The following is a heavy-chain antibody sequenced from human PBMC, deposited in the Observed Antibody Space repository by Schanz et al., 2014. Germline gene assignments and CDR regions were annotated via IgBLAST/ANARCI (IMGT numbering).Heavy chain of an antibody. D-gene: IGHD2-2*01. Sequence: EVQLVESGGGLVKPGRSLRLSCTASGFTFGDYAMSWFRQAPGKGLEWVGFIRSKAYGGTTEYAAAVRSRFTISRDDSKSLAYLKMITQKTDDTAVYYCAGWNGYQLLCPAGRGQGTLVTVSS. CDR3: AGWNGYQLLCPAG. CDR2: IRSKAYGGTT. CDR1: GFTFGDYA. V-gene: IGHV3-49*05. J-gene: IGHJ4*02.